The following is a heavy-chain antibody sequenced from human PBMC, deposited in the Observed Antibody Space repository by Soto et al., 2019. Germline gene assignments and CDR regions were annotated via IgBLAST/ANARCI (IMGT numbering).Heavy chain of an antibody. D-gene: IGHD6-19*01. V-gene: IGHV3-30-3*01. CDR2: ISYDGSNK. Sequence: PGGSLRLSCAASGFTFSSYAMHWVRQAPGKGLEWVAVISYDGSNKYYADSVKGRFTISRDNSKNTLYLQMNSLRAEDTAVYYCARDSTVNVGPMRLVGFENDYWGQGTLVTVSS. CDR1: GFTFSSYA. J-gene: IGHJ4*02. CDR3: ARDSTVNVGPMRLVGFENDY.